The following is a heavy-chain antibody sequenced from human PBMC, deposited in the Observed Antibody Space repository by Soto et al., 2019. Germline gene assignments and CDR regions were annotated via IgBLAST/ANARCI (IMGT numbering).Heavy chain of an antibody. CDR2: ISYDGSNQ. CDR1: GFTFSSYA. CDR3: SREDTAMVDDY. Sequence: QVQLVESGGGVVQPGRSLRLSCAASGFTFSSYAMHWVRQAPGKGLEWVAVISYDGSNQYYADSVKGRFTISRDNSKNTLYLQMNSLRAEDTAVYYCSREDTAMVDDYWGQGTLVTVSS. D-gene: IGHD5-18*01. J-gene: IGHJ4*02. V-gene: IGHV3-30-3*01.